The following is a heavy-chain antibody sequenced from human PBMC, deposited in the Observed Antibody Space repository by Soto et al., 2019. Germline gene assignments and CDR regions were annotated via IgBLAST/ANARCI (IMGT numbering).Heavy chain of an antibody. CDR1: GFTFSSYE. D-gene: IGHD6-19*01. CDR3: ARGAVALAGLYNYYCIHV. Sequence: PGGSLRLSCAASGFTFSSYEMNWVCQAPGKGQEWVSYIRSCCSTIYYADSVKGRFTITRDNAKNSLYLHMNSLRAEDTPAYYCARGAVALAGLYNYYCIHVRVRRSTFAAAS. V-gene: IGHV3-48*03. J-gene: IGHJ6*02. CDR2: IRSCCSTI.